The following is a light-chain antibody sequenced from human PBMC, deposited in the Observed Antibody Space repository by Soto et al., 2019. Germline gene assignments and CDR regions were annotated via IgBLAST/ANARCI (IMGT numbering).Light chain of an antibody. J-gene: IGKJ5*01. CDR1: QTVTRNY. V-gene: IGKV3-20*01. CDR2: GAS. CDR3: QQHGSSPIT. Sequence: EIVLTQSPGTLSLSPGESATLSCRASQTVTRNYLAWHQQKPGQTPRLLVYGASSRATGIPDRFSGSGSGTDFTLTISRLEPEEFAVYYCQQHGSSPITVGQGTRLEIK.